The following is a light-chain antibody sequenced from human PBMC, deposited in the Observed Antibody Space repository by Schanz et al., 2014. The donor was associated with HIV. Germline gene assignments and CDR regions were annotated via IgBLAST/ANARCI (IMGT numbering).Light chain of an antibody. Sequence: QLMLTQSPSASASLGASVKLTCTLSSGHSSYAIAWHQQQPEKGPRYLMKLNSDGSHTKGDGIPDRFSGSSSGAERYLTISNLQSEDEADYYCQTWDTGIRVFGGGTKLTVL. CDR2: LNSDGSH. CDR3: QTWDTGIRV. CDR1: SGHSSYA. V-gene: IGLV4-69*01. J-gene: IGLJ3*02.